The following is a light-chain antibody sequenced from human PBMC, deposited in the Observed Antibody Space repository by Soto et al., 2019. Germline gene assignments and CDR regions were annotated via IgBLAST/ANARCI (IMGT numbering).Light chain of an antibody. Sequence: QSALTQPASVSGSPGQSITISCTGTSSDVGSYNLVSWYQQHPGKAPKLMIYEGSNRPSGVPDRFSGSKSGTSASLAITGLQAEDEADYYCQSYDISLSGSVFGGGTKLTVL. CDR1: SSDVGSYNL. J-gene: IGLJ3*02. CDR2: EGS. CDR3: QSYDISLSGSV. V-gene: IGLV2-14*02.